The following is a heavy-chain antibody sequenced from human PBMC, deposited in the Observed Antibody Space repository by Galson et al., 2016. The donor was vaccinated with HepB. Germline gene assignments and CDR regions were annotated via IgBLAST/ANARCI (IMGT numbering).Heavy chain of an antibody. CDR2: IWYDGSNK. J-gene: IGHJ4*02. CDR3: ARDRNYFASGSFYEFGY. Sequence: SLRLSCAASGFTFSSYGMHWVRQAPGKGLEWVAAIWYDGSNKYYVDSVKGRFTISRDNSKNTLYLQMNSLRAEDTAVYYCARDRNYFASGSFYEFGYWGQRTLVTVSS. D-gene: IGHD3-10*01. CDR1: GFTFSSYG. V-gene: IGHV3-33*01.